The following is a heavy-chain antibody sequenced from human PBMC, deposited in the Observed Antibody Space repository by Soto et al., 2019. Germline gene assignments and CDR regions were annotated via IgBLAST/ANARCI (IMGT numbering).Heavy chain of an antibody. CDR2: IIPDSGGP. CDR1: GYAFTGYY. D-gene: IGHD6-19*01. V-gene: IGHV1-2*04. Sequence: GASVKVSCQASGYAFTGYYLHWVRQAPGQRLEWMGRIIPDSGGPNYAQKFQGWVSMTRDTSINTAYMELSRLRSDDTAVYYCVRVGSSGREYFQHWGQGSLVTVSS. CDR3: VRVGSSGREYFQH. J-gene: IGHJ1*01.